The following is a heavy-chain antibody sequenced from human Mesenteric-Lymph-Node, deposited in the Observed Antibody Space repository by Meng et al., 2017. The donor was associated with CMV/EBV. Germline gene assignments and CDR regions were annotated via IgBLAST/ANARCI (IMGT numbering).Heavy chain of an antibody. CDR3: TYFSGIAKNWFDS. J-gene: IGHJ5*01. CDR1: STFSTIS. D-gene: IGHD3-10*01. CDR2: IYPLNSDT. Sequence: STFSTISSNYVRQMHRASVQWIELIYPLNSDTSYAPSFQSQLAMSVDNSLNSAYSQCTSLDTSDTAIYYCTYFSGIAKNWFDSWGPGTLVTVSS. V-gene: IGHV5-51*01.